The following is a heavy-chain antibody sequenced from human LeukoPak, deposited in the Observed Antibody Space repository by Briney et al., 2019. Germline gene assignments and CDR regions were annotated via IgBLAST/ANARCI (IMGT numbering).Heavy chain of an antibody. CDR2: IYYSGST. J-gene: IGHJ4*02. V-gene: IGHV4-59*01. CDR1: GGSISSYY. Sequence: KSSETLSLTCTVAGGSISSYYWSWIRQPPGKGLEWIGYIYYSGSTNYNPSLKSRVTISVDTSKNQFSLKLSSVTAADTAVYYCARGSRSGSLYYFDYWGQGTLVTVSS. D-gene: IGHD3-10*01. CDR3: ARGSRSGSLYYFDY.